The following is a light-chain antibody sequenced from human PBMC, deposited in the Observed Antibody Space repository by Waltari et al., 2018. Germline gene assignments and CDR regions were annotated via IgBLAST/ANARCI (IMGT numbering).Light chain of an antibody. CDR2: SNN. CDR1: TSNIGSNT. V-gene: IGLV1-44*01. Sequence: QSVLTQPPSASGTPGQKITISCSGSTSNIGSNTVDWYQQLPGTAPKLLMYSNNLRPSGVPERFDGSKSGSSASLAIFGLQSEDDADYYCAAWDDSLKGVVFGGGTKVTVL. CDR3: AAWDDSLKGVV. J-gene: IGLJ2*01.